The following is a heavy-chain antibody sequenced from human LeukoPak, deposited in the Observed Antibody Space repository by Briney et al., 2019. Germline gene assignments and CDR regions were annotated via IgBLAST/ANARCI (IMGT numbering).Heavy chain of an antibody. V-gene: IGHV1-69*13. Sequence: SVKVSCKASGGTFSSYAISWVRQAPGQGLEWMGGIIPIFGSANYAQKFQGRVTITADESTSTAYMELSSLRSEDTAVYYCASTLRIAAAGQGLFDYWGQGTLVTVSS. D-gene: IGHD6-13*01. CDR1: GGTFSSYA. CDR3: ASTLRIAAAGQGLFDY. J-gene: IGHJ4*02. CDR2: IIPIFGSA.